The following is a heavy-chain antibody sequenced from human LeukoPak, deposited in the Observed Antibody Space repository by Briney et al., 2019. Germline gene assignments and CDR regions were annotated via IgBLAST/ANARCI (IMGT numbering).Heavy chain of an antibody. J-gene: IGHJ4*02. CDR1: GGSISSSSYY. CDR3: ARQGSGPFDY. CDR2: IYYSGST. V-gene: IGHV4-39*01. D-gene: IGHD2-15*01. Sequence: SETLSLTCIVSGGSISSSSYYWGWIRQPPGKGLEWIGSIYYSGSTYYNPSLKSRVTISVDTSKNQFSLKLSSVTAADTAVYYCARQGSGPFDYWGQGTLVTVSS.